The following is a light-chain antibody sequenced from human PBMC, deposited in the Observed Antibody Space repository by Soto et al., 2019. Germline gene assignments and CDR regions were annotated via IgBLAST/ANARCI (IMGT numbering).Light chain of an antibody. Sequence: DIQMTQSPSFLSASVGDRVTITCRASQGIRHDLGWYQQKPGKAPKRLIYSASSLQSGVPPRFSGSGSGTEFTLTISSLQPEDFATYYCLQNNSYPVTFGQGTKVEIK. CDR3: LQNNSYPVT. J-gene: IGKJ1*01. V-gene: IGKV1-17*01. CDR2: SAS. CDR1: QGIRHD.